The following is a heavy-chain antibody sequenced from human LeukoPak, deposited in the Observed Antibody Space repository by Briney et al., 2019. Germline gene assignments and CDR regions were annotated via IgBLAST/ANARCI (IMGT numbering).Heavy chain of an antibody. J-gene: IGHJ4*02. Sequence: SETLSLTCTVSGGSISSGGYYWSWIRQPPGKGLEWIGYIYHSGSTYYNPSLKSRVTISVDRSKNQFSLKLSSVTAADTAVYYCAREPLESSGYDWGQGTLVTVSS. D-gene: IGHD5-12*01. CDR1: GGSISSGGYY. V-gene: IGHV4-30-2*01. CDR3: AREPLESSGYD. CDR2: IYHSGST.